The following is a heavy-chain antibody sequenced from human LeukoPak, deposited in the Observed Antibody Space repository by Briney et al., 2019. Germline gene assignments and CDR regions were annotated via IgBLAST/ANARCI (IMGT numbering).Heavy chain of an antibody. CDR2: IYYSGST. D-gene: IGHD3-10*01. J-gene: IGHJ4*02. Sequence: SETLCLTCTVSGGSISGYYWSWIRQPPGKGLEWIAYIYYSGSTNYNPSLRSRVTISVDTSKNQFSLKLSSVTAAETAVYYCARHHYYGSGTFDYWGQGTLVTVSS. CDR1: GGSISGYY. CDR3: ARHHYYGSGTFDY. V-gene: IGHV4-59*01.